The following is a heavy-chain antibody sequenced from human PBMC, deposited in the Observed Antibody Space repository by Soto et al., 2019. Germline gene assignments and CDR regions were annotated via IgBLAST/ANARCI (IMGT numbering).Heavy chain of an antibody. V-gene: IGHV4-39*01. Sequence: SETLSLTCTVSGGSISSSSYYWGWIRQPPGKGLEWIGSIYYSGSTYYNPSLKSRVTISVDTSKNQFSLKLSSVTAADTAVYYCARQSRGSGGSRDYWGQGTLVTVSS. J-gene: IGHJ4*02. CDR1: GGSISSSSYY. CDR2: IYYSGST. D-gene: IGHD3-10*01. CDR3: ARQSRGSGGSRDY.